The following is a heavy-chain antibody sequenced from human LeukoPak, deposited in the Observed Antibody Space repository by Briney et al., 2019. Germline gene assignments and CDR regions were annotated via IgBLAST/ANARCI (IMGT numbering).Heavy chain of an antibody. D-gene: IGHD4-17*01. J-gene: IGHJ3*02. CDR3: ARGKTTVFKDDAFDI. CDR2: MNPNSGNT. Sequence: RASVKVSCKASGYTFTSYDINWVRQATGQGLEWMGWMNPNSGNTGYAQKFQGRVTMTRNTSISTAYMELSSLRSEDTAVYCCARGKTTVFKDDAFDIWGQGTMVTVSS. CDR1: GYTFTSYD. V-gene: IGHV1-8*01.